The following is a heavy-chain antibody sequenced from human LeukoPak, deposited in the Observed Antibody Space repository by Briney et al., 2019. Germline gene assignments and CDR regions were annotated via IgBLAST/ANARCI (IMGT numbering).Heavy chain of an antibody. CDR3: AVVVVPAATFDY. D-gene: IGHD2-2*01. V-gene: IGHV3-23*01. Sequence: PGGSLRLSCAASGFTFSDYYMSWIRQAPGKGLEWVSAISGSGGSTYYADSVKGRFTISRDNSKNTLYLQMNSLRAEDTAVYYCAVVVVPAATFDYWGQGTLVTVSS. CDR1: GFTFSDYY. CDR2: ISGSGGST. J-gene: IGHJ4*02.